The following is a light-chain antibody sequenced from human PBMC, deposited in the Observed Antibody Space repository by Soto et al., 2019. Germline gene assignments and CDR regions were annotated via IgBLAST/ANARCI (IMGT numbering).Light chain of an antibody. CDR2: TTS. J-gene: IGKJ2*01. Sequence: DIQVTQSQSSVSASVGDRVTITCRASQDIAGYLAWYQHKPGRAPERLVHTTSRLQSGVPSRFSGSGSGTEFTLTISSLQPDDFATYYCQHYNSSFGQGTKVDIK. CDR3: QHYNSS. CDR1: QDIAGY. V-gene: IGKV1-16*01.